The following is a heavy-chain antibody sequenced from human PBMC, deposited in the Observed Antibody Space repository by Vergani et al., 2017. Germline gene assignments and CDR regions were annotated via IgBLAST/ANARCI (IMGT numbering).Heavy chain of an antibody. V-gene: IGHV3-7*01. CDR1: GFTFSSYA. Sequence: EVQLLESGGGLVQPGGSLRLSCAASGFTFSSYAMSWVRQAPGKGLEWVANINQDGTDNYYVDSVKGRFTISRDNANNSLFLQMSSLRAEDTAVYYCATSRSLDYWGQGALVTVSS. J-gene: IGHJ4*02. CDR3: ATSRSLDY. CDR2: INQDGTDN.